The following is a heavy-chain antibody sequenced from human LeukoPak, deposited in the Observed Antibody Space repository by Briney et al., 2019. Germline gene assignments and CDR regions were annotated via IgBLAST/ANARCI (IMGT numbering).Heavy chain of an antibody. V-gene: IGHV4-59*12. CDR3: ARAHSSSWYRWDY. Sequence: SETLSLTCTVSGGSISSYYWSWIRQPPGKGLEWIGYIYYSGSTNYNPSLKSRVTMSVDTSKNQFSLKLSSVTAADTAVYYCARAHSSSWYRWDYWGQGTLVTVSS. CDR1: GGSISSYY. J-gene: IGHJ4*02. D-gene: IGHD6-13*01. CDR2: IYYSGST.